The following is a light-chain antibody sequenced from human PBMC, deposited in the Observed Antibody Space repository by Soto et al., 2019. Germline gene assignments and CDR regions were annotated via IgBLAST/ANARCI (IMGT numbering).Light chain of an antibody. V-gene: IGKV3-11*01. CDR2: DSS. CDR1: QSVSSA. Sequence: EIVLTQSPATLDFPPGERATLSCRARQSVSSALAWYLQKRRQAPGLLIYDSSTRAAGMPVTFSGSGSGTDFSLTSSSLEPEDFAVYYCQQRSNGLALITFGQGTRLEIK. CDR3: QQRSNGLALIT. J-gene: IGKJ5*01.